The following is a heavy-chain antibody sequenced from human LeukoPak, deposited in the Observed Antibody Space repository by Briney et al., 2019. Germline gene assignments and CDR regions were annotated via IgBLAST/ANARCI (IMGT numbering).Heavy chain of an antibody. CDR3: ARAEGYYYYGMDV. CDR1: GNTFIGYY. CDR2: INPNSGVT. V-gene: IGHV1-2*02. J-gene: IGHJ6*02. Sequence: ASVKVSCKASGNTFIGYYIRWVRQAPGQGLEWVGWINPNSGVTDFAQKFQGRVVMTRDTSISTAYMELSRLRSDDTAVYYCARAEGYYYYGMDVWGQGTTVTVSS.